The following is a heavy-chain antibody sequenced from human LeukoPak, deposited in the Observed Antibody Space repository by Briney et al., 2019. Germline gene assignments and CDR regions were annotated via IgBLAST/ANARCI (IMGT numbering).Heavy chain of an antibody. CDR2: IKQDGSEK. V-gene: IGHV3-7*01. CDR3: ARSNIYYGSGSYYLYYYYYYYMDV. D-gene: IGHD3-10*01. Sequence: GGSLRLSCAASGFTFSSCWMSWVRQAPGKGLEWVANIKQDGSEKYYVDSVKGRFTISRDNAKNSLYLQMNSLRAEDTAVYYCARSNIYYGSGSYYLYYYYYYYMDVWGKGTTVTISS. CDR1: GFTFSSCW. J-gene: IGHJ6*03.